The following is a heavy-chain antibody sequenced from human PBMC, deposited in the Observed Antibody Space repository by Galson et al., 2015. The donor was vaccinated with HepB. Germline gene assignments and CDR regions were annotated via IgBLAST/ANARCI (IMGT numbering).Heavy chain of an antibody. CDR3: TRDPYDYVWGSCRVALLGDV. D-gene: IGHD3-16*02. Sequence: SLRLSCAASGFTFTSHSLNWVRQAPGRGLEWISYISSTSRTIHYADSVKGRFTVSRDNVKDFMFLEMSNLRDDDTAVYYCTRDPYDYVWGSCRVALLGDVWGQGTTVIVSS. CDR2: ISSTSRTI. CDR1: GFTFTSHS. V-gene: IGHV3-48*02. J-gene: IGHJ6*02.